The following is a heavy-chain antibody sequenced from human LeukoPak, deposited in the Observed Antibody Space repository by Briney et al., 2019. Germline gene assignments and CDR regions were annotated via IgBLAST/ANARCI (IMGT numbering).Heavy chain of an antibody. D-gene: IGHD5-18*01. V-gene: IGHV1-46*01. CDR3: ARDRPIQLSTTARGSEGY. J-gene: IGHJ4*02. CDR2: INPSGGST. Sequence: ASVKVSCKASGNTFTDYYMHWVRQAPGQGLEWMGWINPSGGSTSYAQKFQGRVTMTRDTSTSTVYMELSSLRSEDTAVYYCARDRPIQLSTTARGSEGYWGQGTLVTVSS. CDR1: GNTFTDYY.